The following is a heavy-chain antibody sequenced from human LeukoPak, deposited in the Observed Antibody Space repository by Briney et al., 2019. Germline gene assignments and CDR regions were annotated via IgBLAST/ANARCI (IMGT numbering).Heavy chain of an antibody. J-gene: IGHJ6*02. CDR3: ARGQWPRFYYYYGMDV. CDR1: GVSFSGYY. CDR2: INHSGST. Sequence: KASETLSLTCAVYGVSFSGYYWSWLRQPPGKGLEWIGEINHSGSTNYNPSLKSRVTISVDTSKNQFSLKLSSVTAADTAVYYCARGQWPRFYYYYGMDVWGQGTTVTVSS. D-gene: IGHD6-19*01. V-gene: IGHV4-34*01.